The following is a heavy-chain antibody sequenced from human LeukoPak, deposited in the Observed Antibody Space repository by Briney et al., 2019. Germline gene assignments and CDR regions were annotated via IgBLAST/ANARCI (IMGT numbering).Heavy chain of an antibody. Sequence: ASVKVSCKASGGTFSSYAISWVRQAPGQGLEWMGGIIPIFGTANYAQKFQGRVTITTDESTSTAYKELSSLRSEDTAVYYCASSLGYCSSTSCSTAYYYYYMDVWGEGTTVTVSS. J-gene: IGHJ6*03. CDR2: IIPIFGTA. CDR1: GGTFSSYA. D-gene: IGHD2-2*01. CDR3: ASSLGYCSSTSCSTAYYYYYMDV. V-gene: IGHV1-69*05.